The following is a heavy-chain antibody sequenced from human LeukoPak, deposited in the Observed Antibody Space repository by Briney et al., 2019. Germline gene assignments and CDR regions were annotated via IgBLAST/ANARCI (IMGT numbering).Heavy chain of an antibody. J-gene: IGHJ4*02. CDR3: AKLWAGYSFDY. D-gene: IGHD3-10*01. CDR2: ISYDGSNK. Sequence: GGSLRLSCAASGFTFSSYGMHWVRQAPGKGLEWVAVISYDGSNKYYADSVKGRFTISRDNSKNTLYLQMNSLRAEDTAVYYCAKLWAGYSFDYWGQGTLVTVSS. V-gene: IGHV3-30*18. CDR1: GFTFSSYG.